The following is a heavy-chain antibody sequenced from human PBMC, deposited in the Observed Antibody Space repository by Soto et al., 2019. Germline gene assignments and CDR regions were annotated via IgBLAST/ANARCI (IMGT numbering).Heavy chain of an antibody. V-gene: IGHV3-23*01. J-gene: IGHJ6*02. CDR2: ISGSGGST. D-gene: IGHD2-2*01. CDR3: AKDRGAVPAAIVNYYYYGMDV. CDR1: GFTFSSYA. Sequence: GGSLRLSCAASGFTFSSYAMSWVRQAPGKGLEWVSAISGSGGSTYYADSVKGRFTISRDNSKNTLYLQMNSLRAEDTAVYYCAKDRGAVPAAIVNYYYYGMDVWGQGTTVTVSS.